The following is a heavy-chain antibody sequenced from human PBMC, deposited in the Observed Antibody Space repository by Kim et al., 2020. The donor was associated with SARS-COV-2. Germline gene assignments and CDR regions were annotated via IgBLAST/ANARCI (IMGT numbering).Heavy chain of an antibody. D-gene: IGHD6-19*01. CDR2: T. Sequence: TNYAGSVKGPFTISRDNAKNSLYLQMNSLRAEDTAVYYCAREVAGTCFDYWGQGTLVTVSS. V-gene: IGHV3-11*06. CDR3: AREVAGTCFDY. J-gene: IGHJ4*02.